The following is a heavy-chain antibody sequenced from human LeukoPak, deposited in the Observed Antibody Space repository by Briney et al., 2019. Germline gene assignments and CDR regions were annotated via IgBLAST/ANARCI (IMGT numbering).Heavy chain of an antibody. J-gene: IGHJ4*02. CDR1: GGSISSGDYY. CDR3: ARDRDYFGSGTSGYFDH. Sequence: PSQTLSLTCTVSGGSISSGDYYWNWIRQPPGKGLEWIAYIYYSGGAFYNPSLKSRVTISVDTSKNQFSLTLRSVTAADTALYYCARDRDYFGSGTSGYFDHWGQGTLVTVSS. CDR2: IYYSGGA. D-gene: IGHD3-10*01. V-gene: IGHV4-30-4*01.